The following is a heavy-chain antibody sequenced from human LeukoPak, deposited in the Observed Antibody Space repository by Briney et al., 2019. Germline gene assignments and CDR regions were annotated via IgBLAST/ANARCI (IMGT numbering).Heavy chain of an antibody. D-gene: IGHD3-22*01. Sequence: ASVKVSCKTSGYTFTCYYMHWVRQAPGQGLEWMGWINPNSGGTNYAQKFQGRVTMTRDTSISTAYMELSRLRSDDTAVYYCARGDYYDSSGSKGFDYWGQGTLVTVSS. CDR2: INPNSGGT. CDR3: ARGDYYDSSGSKGFDY. V-gene: IGHV1-2*02. CDR1: GYTFTCYY. J-gene: IGHJ4*02.